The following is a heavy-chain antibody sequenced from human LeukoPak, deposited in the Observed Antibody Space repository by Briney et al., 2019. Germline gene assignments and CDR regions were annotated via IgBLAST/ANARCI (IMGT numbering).Heavy chain of an antibody. CDR3: ARDRAGSACYTTFDY. J-gene: IGHJ4*02. D-gene: IGHD6-19*01. Sequence: GASVRLSCKASGYTFTSFGISWVRQAPGQGLEWMGWISTYNGNTNYAQKLQGRVTMTTDTSTSRVYMDLRSLRSDDTAVYYCARDRAGSACYTTFDYWGKGTLVTVSS. V-gene: IGHV1-18*01. CDR1: GYTFTSFG. CDR2: ISTYNGNT.